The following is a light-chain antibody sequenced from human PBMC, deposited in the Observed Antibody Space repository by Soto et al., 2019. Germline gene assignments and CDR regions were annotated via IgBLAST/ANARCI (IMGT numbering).Light chain of an antibody. CDR3: LLYYGSARV. CDR1: SGPVTSGYY. CDR2: SAI. Sequence: QAVVIQEPSLTVSPGGTVTLTCASSSGPVTSGYYPNWFQQKPGQAPRALIYSAINTYSWTPARFSGSLLGGKAALTLSNVQPQDDAEYYCLLYYGSARVFGGGTKVTVL. J-gene: IGLJ2*01. V-gene: IGLV7-43*01.